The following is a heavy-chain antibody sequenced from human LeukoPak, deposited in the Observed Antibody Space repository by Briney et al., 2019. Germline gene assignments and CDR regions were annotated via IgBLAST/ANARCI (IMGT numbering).Heavy chain of an antibody. D-gene: IGHD3-16*01. J-gene: IGHJ4*02. CDR1: GFTVGNTY. CDR2: IYNNGST. Sequence: GGSLRLSCAASGFTVGNTYMTWVRQAPGKGLEWVSTIYNNGSTYYGDSVKGRFTISRDKSKNTAHLKMNSLRREDSAVYFCARGGGYYGPLDYWGQGVLVTVSS. CDR3: ARGGGYYGPLDY. V-gene: IGHV3-66*02.